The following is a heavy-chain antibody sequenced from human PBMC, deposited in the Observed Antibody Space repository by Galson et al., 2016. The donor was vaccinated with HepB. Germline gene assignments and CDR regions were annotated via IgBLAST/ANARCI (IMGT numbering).Heavy chain of an antibody. CDR3: ARAPIVVVTAGIDF. V-gene: IGHV3-48*04. CDR2: ISGSRNTI. J-gene: IGHJ4*02. CDR1: GFSFSTYG. D-gene: IGHD2-21*02. Sequence: SLRLSCAASGFSFSTYGMNWARQAPGQGLEWVSFISGSRNTIHYADSVKGRFTLSRDNAKKSLYLQMNSLSAEDTAVYYCARAPIVVVTAGIDFWGQGTLVIVSS.